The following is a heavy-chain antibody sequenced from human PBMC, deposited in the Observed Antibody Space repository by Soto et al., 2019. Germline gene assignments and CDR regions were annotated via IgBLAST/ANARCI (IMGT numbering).Heavy chain of an antibody. J-gene: IGHJ6*02. CDR3: AGFGRGSELYYYGMDV. D-gene: IGHD3-3*01. CDR1: GFTFSSYG. CDR2: IWYDGSNK. Sequence: PGGSLRLSCAASGFTFSSYGMHWARQAPGKGLEWVAVIWYDGSNKYYADSVKGRFTISRDNSKNTLYLQMNSLRAEDTAVYYCAGFGRGSELYYYGMDVWGQGTTVTVSS. V-gene: IGHV3-33*01.